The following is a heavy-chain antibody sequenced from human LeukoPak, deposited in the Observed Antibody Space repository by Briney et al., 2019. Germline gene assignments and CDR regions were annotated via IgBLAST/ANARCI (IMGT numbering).Heavy chain of an antibody. CDR2: ISGSGGST. J-gene: IGHJ1*01. D-gene: IGHD3-10*01. Sequence: GGSLRLSCAASGFTFSSYAMGWVRQAPGKGLEWVSAISGSGGSTYYADSVKGRFTISRDNSKNTLYLQMNSLRAEDTAVYYCAKLHTVQPRLWFGELLSYFQHWGQGTLVTVSS. V-gene: IGHV3-23*01. CDR3: AKLHTVQPRLWFGELLSYFQH. CDR1: GFTFSSYA.